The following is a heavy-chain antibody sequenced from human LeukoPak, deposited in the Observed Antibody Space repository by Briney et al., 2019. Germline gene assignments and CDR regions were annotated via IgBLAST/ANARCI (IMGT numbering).Heavy chain of an antibody. CDR2: IGPDGGDK. V-gene: IGHV3-30*02. CDR3: AKERGYYDNSGYLI. D-gene: IGHD3-22*01. Sequence: PGGSLRLSCVASGFVFSAYGMHWVRQTPGKGLEWVTFIGPDGGDKYYTDSVRGRFTISRDNSRNTVHLQMNNLRPDDTAMYYCAKERGYYDNSGYLIWGQGTLVTVSS. J-gene: IGHJ4*02. CDR1: GFVFSAYG.